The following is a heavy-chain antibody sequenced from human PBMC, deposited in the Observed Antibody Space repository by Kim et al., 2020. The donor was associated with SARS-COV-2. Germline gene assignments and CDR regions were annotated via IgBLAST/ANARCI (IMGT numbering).Heavy chain of an antibody. CDR1: GGSFSGYY. CDR3: ARGYYYDSSGYPPYFDY. Sequence: SETLSLTCAVYGGSFSGYYWSWIRQPPGKGLEWIGEINHSGSTNYNPSLKSRVTISVDTSKNQFSLKLSSVTAADTAVYYCARGYYYDSSGYPPYFDYWGQGTLVTVSS. V-gene: IGHV4-34*01. CDR2: INHSGST. D-gene: IGHD3-22*01. J-gene: IGHJ4*02.